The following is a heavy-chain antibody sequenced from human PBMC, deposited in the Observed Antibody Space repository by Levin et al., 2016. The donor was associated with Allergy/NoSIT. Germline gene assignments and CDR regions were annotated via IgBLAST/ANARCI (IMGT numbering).Heavy chain of an antibody. V-gene: IGHV1-18*01. J-gene: IGHJ4*02. CDR3: ARGRDITGIYYY. CDR2: ISAYNGNT. D-gene: IGHD1-20*01. CDR1: GGTFSSYA. Sequence: ASVKVSCKASGGTFSSYAISWVRQAPGQGLEWMGWISAYNGNTNYAQKLQGRVTMTTDTSTSTAYMELRSLRSDDTAVYYCARGRDITGIYYYWGQGTLVTVSS.